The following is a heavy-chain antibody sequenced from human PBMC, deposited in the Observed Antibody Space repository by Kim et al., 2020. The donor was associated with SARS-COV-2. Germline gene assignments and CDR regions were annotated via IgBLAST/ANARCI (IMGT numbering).Heavy chain of an antibody. Sequence: GGSLRLSCAASGFTFSSYSMNWVRQAPGKGLEWVSSISSSSSYIYYADSVKGRFTISRDNAKNSLYLQMNSLRAEDTAVYYCARESERRAVAGTDWFAPWGQGTLVTVSS. V-gene: IGHV3-21*01. CDR2: ISSSSSYI. D-gene: IGHD6-19*01. J-gene: IGHJ5*02. CDR3: ARESERRAVAGTDWFAP. CDR1: GFTFSSYS.